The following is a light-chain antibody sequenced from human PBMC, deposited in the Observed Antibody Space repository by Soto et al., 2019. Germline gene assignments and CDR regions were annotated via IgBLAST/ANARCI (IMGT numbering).Light chain of an antibody. CDR2: DVS. V-gene: IGLV2-14*01. Sequence: QSALTQPASVSGSPGQSITISCTGTSSDVGGYNFVSWYQQHPGKAPKLIIYDVSNRPSGVSYRFSGSKSGNTASLTISGLQADDEADYYCCSYTGRSTHVCGPGTKVTVL. CDR1: SSDVGGYNF. CDR3: CSYTGRSTHV. J-gene: IGLJ1*01.